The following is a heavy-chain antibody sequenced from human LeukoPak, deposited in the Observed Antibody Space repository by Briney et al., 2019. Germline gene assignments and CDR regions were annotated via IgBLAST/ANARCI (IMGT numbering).Heavy chain of an antibody. CDR2: IIPIFGTA. CDR1: GGTFSSYA. CDR3: AGRSVVVTAIRYYFDY. V-gene: IGHV1-69*05. D-gene: IGHD2-21*02. Sequence: SVKVSCKASGGTFSSYAISWVRQVPGQGLEWMGGIIPIFGTANYAQKFQGRVTITTDESTSTAYMELSSLRSEDTAVYYCAGRSVVVTAIRYYFDYWGQGTLVTVSS. J-gene: IGHJ4*02.